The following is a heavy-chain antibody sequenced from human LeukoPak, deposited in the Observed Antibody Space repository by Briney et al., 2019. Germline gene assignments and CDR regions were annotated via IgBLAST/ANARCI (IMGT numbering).Heavy chain of an antibody. V-gene: IGHV4-34*01. CDR2: INHSGST. J-gene: IGHJ4*02. D-gene: IGHD6-25*01. Sequence: SETLSLTCAVYGGSFSGYYWSWIRQPPGKGLEWIGEINHSGSTNYNPSLKSRVTISVDTSKNQFSLKLSSVTAADTAVYYCARVRRSSGWIDYWGQGTLVTVSS. CDR3: ARVRRSSGWIDY. CDR1: GGSFSGYY.